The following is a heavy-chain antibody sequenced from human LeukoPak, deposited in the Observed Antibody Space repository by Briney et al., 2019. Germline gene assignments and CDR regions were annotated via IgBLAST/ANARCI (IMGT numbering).Heavy chain of an antibody. CDR2: ISSSSSYI. D-gene: IGHD3-16*01. CDR3: ARVGSRDKIWWGNRY. CDR1: GFTFSSYS. Sequence: GGSLRLSCAASGFTFSSYSMNWVRQAPGKGLEWVSSISSSSSYIYYADSVKGRFTISRDNAKNSLYLQMNSLRAEDTAVYYCARVGSRDKIWWGNRYWGQGTLVTVSS. J-gene: IGHJ4*02. V-gene: IGHV3-21*01.